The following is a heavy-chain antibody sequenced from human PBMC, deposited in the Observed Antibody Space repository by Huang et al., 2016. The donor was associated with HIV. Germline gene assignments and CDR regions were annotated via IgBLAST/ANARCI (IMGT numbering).Heavy chain of an antibody. D-gene: IGHD5-18*01. CDR3: AKDVNNYGFYDYFDS. V-gene: IGHV3-9*01. J-gene: IGHJ4*02. Sequence: EVQLVESGGGLVQPGRSLRLSCAASGFTFDDYAMHWVRQGPGKGLEWVSGISGSSSSSAYADSVKGRFTISRDNAKNSLYLEMHSLRAEDTAFYYCAKDVNNYGFYDYFDSWGQGTLVTVSS. CDR1: GFTFDDYA. CDR2: ISGSSSSS.